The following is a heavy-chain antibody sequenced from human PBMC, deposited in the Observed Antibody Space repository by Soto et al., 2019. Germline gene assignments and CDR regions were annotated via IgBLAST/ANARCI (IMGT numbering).Heavy chain of an antibody. CDR3: AKDLRGRITMVRGVSAADY. J-gene: IGHJ4*02. CDR2: ISGSGGST. CDR1: GFTFSSYA. V-gene: IGHV3-23*01. Sequence: GGSLRLSCAASGFTFSSYAMSWVRQAPGKGLEWVSAISGSGGSTYYADSVKGLFTISRDNSKNTLYLQMNSLRAEDTAVYYCAKDLRGRITMVRGVSAADYWGQGTLVTVSS. D-gene: IGHD3-10*01.